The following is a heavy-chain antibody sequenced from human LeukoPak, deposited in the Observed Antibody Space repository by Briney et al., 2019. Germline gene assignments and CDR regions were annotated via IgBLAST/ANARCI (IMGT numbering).Heavy chain of an antibody. CDR2: LYSGGTI. D-gene: IGHD5-18*01. V-gene: IGHV3-66*01. CDR1: GLTVSSTY. Sequence: VGSLRSAAASSGLTVSSTYLIWGGQEPWLCLHWVSVLYSGGTIYYADSVKGRFTISRDSPKNTLYLQMNNLRAEDTAVYYCAGGLPRRGYNYGERAFDIWGQGTMVTVSS. CDR3: AGGLPRRGYNYGERAFDI. J-gene: IGHJ3*02.